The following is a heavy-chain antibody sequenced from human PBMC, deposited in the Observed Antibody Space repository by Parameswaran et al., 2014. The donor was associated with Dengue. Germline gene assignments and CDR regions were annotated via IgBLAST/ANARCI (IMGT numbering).Heavy chain of an antibody. CDR1: GFTFDDYA. D-gene: IGHD3-10*01. Sequence: GGSLRLSCAASGFTFDDYAMHWVRQAPGKGLEWVSGISWNSGSIGYADSVKGRFTISRDNAKNSLYLQMNSLRAEDTALYYCAKEKYGSGSPIDYWGQGTLVTVSS. CDR2: ISWNSGSI. CDR3: AKEKYGSGSPIDY. J-gene: IGHJ4*02. V-gene: IGHV3-9*01.